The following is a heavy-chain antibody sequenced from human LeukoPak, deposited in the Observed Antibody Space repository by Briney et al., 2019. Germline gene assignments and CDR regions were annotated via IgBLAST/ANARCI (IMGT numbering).Heavy chain of an antibody. J-gene: IGHJ6*03. CDR2: IVGGDGGT. V-gene: IGHV3-23*01. CDR3: ARGALYYMDV. Sequence: GSLRLSCAASGFSVSDNGVSWVRQAPGKGLEWVSGIVGGDGGTYYADSVKGRFIISRDNSKNTLYVQMNSLRAEDTAVYYCARGALYYMDVWGKGTTVTISS. CDR1: GFSVSDNG.